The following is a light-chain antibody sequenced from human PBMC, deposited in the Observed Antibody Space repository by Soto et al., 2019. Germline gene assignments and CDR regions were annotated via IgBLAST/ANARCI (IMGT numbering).Light chain of an antibody. V-gene: IGKV2-30*02. Sequence: DVVMTQSPLSLSVTLGQSASISCRSSQSLVHSDGNTYLHWYKQRPGQSPRRLIYKVPTRDSGVPDRFSGSGSGTYVTLKISRMDADDVGGYSCVQGTRWPFSCGGGTNVEIK. CDR3: VQGTRWPFS. CDR1: QSLVHSDGNTY. CDR2: KVP. J-gene: IGKJ4*01.